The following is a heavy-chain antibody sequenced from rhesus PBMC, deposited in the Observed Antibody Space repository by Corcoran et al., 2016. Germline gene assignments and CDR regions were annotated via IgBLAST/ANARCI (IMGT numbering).Heavy chain of an antibody. D-gene: IGHD6-43*01. J-gene: IGHJ4*01. CDR3: ARHFTSSHFDY. Sequence: QVQLQESGPAVVKPSETLSLTCAVSGGSTSSDNRWNWIRQSPGKGLEWLGLIYGRGGVAEYIPSLKSRGAISMDTSKNEFSLKLSSVTAADTAVYYCARHFTSSHFDYWGRGVLVTVSS. CDR2: IYGRGGVA. CDR1: GGSTSSDNR. V-gene: IGHV4-93*02.